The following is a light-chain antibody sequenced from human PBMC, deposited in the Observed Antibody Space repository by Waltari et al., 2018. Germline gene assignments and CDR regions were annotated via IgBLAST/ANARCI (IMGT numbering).Light chain of an antibody. Sequence: QSALTQPASVSGSPGQSFPIPCSGTSGDVGTAHYVSWYQQLPGKVPKLIISEVSNRPSGVSNRFSGSKSGNTASRSISGLQAEDEGDYYCTSFTTRYTWLFGGGTKVTVL. CDR2: EVS. CDR3: TSFTTRYTWL. J-gene: IGLJ3*02. CDR1: SGDVGTAHY. V-gene: IGLV2-14*01.